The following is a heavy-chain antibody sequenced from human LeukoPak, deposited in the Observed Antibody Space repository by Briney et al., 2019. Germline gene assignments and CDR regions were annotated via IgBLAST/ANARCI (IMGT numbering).Heavy chain of an antibody. Sequence: SETLSLTCAVYGGSFSGYYWSWIRQPPGKGLEWIGEINHSGSTNCNPSLKSRVTISVDTSKNQFSLKLSSVTAADTAVYYCARGPLRYFDWLSGLGFRYWGQGTLVTVSS. CDR1: GGSFSGYY. CDR2: INHSGST. V-gene: IGHV4-34*01. CDR3: ARGPLRYFDWLSGLGFRY. J-gene: IGHJ4*02. D-gene: IGHD3-9*01.